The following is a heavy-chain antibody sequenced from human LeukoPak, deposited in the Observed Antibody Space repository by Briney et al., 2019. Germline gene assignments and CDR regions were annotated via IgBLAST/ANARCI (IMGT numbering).Heavy chain of an antibody. J-gene: IGHJ6*02. CDR1: GYTFTGYY. CDR3: ASARGGSGGSPQYYGMDV. V-gene: IGHV1-2*04. CDR2: INPNSGGT. D-gene: IGHD2-15*01. Sequence: GASVKVSCKASGYTFTGYYMHWVRQAPGQGLEWVGWINPNSGGTNYAQKFQGWVTMTRDTSISTAYMELSRLRSDDTAVYYCASARGGSGGSPQYYGMDVWGQGTTVTVSS.